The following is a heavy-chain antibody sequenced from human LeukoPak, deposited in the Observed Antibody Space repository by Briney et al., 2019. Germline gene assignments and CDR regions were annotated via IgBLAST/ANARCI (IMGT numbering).Heavy chain of an antibody. V-gene: IGHV1-69*04. J-gene: IGHJ5*02. CDR1: GGTFSSYA. D-gene: IGHD6-13*01. CDR2: IIPIFGIA. CDR3: ARSGLYSSSWYGWFDP. Sequence: GASVKVSCKASGGTFSSYAISWVRQAPGQGLEWMGRIIPIFGIANYAQKLQGRVTMTTDTSTSTAYMELRSLRSDDTAVYYCARSGLYSSSWYGWFDPWGQGTLVTVSS.